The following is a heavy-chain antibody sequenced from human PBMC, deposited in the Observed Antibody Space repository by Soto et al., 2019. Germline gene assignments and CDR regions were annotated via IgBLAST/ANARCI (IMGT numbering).Heavy chain of an antibody. D-gene: IGHD3-22*01. CDR1: GFTFRSYN. CDR3: AEDTYFYIISGYYVFDY. Sequence: GGSLRLSCAASGFTFRSYNMNWVRQAPGKGLEWVSYITSDSVTKHYADSVRGRFTISRDNVKNALFLQMDSLRVEDTAVYYCAEDTYFYIISGYYVFDYWGQGTVVTFSS. V-gene: IGHV3-48*01. J-gene: IGHJ4*02. CDR2: ITSDSVTK.